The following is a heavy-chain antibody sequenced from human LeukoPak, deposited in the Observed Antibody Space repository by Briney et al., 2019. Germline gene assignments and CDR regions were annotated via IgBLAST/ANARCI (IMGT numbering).Heavy chain of an antibody. CDR1: GFTFSSYG. D-gene: IGHD2-15*01. J-gene: IGHJ6*02. CDR2: IWYDGSNK. Sequence: PGGSLRLSCAASGFTFSSYGMHWVRQAPGRGLEWVAVIWYDGSNKYYADSVKGRFTISRDNSKNTLYLQMNSLRAEDTAVYYCARADIYYYYYGMDVWGQGTTVTVYS. V-gene: IGHV3-33*01. CDR3: ARADIYYYYYGMDV.